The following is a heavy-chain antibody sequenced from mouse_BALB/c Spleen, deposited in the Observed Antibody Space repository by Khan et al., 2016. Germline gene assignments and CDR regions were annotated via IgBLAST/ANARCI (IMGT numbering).Heavy chain of an antibody. CDR3: ARDVITTSGASAY. Sequence: QIQLVQSGPELKKPGETVKISCKASGYTFTNYGMNWVKQAPGKGLKWMGWINTYTGEPTYADDFKGRFAFSLETSASTAYLQINNLKNEDTAIYFCARDVITTSGASAYWGQGTLVTVSA. V-gene: IGHV9-3-1*01. D-gene: IGHD2-4*01. J-gene: IGHJ3*01. CDR2: INTYTGEP. CDR1: GYTFTNYG.